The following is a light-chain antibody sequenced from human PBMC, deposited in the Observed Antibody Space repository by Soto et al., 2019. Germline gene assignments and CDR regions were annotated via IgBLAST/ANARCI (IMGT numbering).Light chain of an antibody. J-gene: IGLJ3*02. Sequence: QSVLTQPPSASGTPGQRVTIPCSGSSSNIGGNPVNWYQQLPGTAPKLLIYNNNPRTSGVPDRFSGSKAATSASLAISGLQSEDEADYYCAAWHDSLNGPVFGGGTKVTVL. CDR2: NNN. CDR1: SSNIGGNP. CDR3: AAWHDSLNGPV. V-gene: IGLV1-44*01.